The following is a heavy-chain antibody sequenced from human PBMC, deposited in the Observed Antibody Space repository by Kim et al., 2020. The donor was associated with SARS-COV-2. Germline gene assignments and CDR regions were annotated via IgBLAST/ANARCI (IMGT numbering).Heavy chain of an antibody. CDR1: GGSISSSNYY. J-gene: IGHJ5*01. CDR2: IYYTGRT. Sequence: SETLSLTCTVSGGSISSSNYYWSWIRQPPGKGLEWIGYIYYTGRTFYNPSLKSGRAISIDTSKNQVSLNLRFVTAADTAVYYCAGDYCRTTSCSGNHWFDSWGQGTLVTVSA. D-gene: IGHD2-2*01. CDR3: AGDYCRTTSCSGNHWFDS. V-gene: IGHV4-30-4*01.